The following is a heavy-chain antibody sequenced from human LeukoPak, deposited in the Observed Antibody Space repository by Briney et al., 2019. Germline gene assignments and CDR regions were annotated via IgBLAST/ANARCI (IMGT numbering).Heavy chain of an antibody. V-gene: IGHV4-38-2*02. J-gene: IGHJ3*02. CDR2: IYHSGNT. CDR3: ARDYSSSDAFDI. Sequence: SETLSLTCTVSGYSISSGYYWAWIRQPPGKGLQWIGNIYHSGNTNYNPSLKSRVTISVDTSKNQFSLKLSSVTAADTAVYYCARDYSSSDAFDIWGQGTMVTVSS. CDR1: GYSISSGYY. D-gene: IGHD6-6*01.